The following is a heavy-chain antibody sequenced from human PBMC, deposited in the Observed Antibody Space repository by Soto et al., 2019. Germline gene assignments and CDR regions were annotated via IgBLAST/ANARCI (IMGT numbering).Heavy chain of an antibody. V-gene: IGHV1-2*04. CDR2: INPNSGDT. J-gene: IGHJ4*02. CDR3: ATSRISIAVAGETEYYFDY. CDR1: GYIFTGYY. D-gene: IGHD6-19*01. Sequence: ASVKVSCKASGYIFTGYYMHWVRQAPGQGLEWMGWINPNSGDTNYTQKFQGWVTMARDTSISTAYMELSRLRSDDTAVYYCATSRISIAVAGETEYYFDYWGQGTPVTVSS.